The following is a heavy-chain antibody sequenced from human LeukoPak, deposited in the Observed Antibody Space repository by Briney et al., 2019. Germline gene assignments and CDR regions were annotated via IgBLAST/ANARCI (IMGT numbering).Heavy chain of an antibody. CDR2: INTDGSST. CDR1: GFTFSSYW. D-gene: IGHD5-24*01. V-gene: IGHV3-74*01. CDR3: ATLVEMASLDY. Sequence: PGGSLRLSCAASGFTFSSYWMHWVRQAPGKGLVWVSRINTDGSSTSYADSVKGRFTISRDNAKNTLYLQMNSLRAEDTAVYYCATLVEMASLDYWGQGTLVTVSS. J-gene: IGHJ4*02.